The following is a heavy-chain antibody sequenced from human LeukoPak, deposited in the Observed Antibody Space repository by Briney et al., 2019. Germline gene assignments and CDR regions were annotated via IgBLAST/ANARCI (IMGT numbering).Heavy chain of an antibody. D-gene: IGHD2-2*01. CDR2: IIPIFGTA. J-gene: IGHJ6*03. Sequence: VASVKVSCKASGYTFTGYYMHWVRQAPGQGLEWMGGIIPIFGTANYAQKFQGRVTITADESTSTAYMELSSLRSEDTAVYYCASCIVVVPAANYYYYYYMDVWGKGTTVTVSS. V-gene: IGHV1-69*13. CDR1: GYTFTGYY. CDR3: ASCIVVVPAANYYYYYYMDV.